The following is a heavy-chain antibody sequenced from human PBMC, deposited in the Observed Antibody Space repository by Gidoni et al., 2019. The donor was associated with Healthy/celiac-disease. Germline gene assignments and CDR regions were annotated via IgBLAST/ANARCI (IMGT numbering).Heavy chain of an antibody. Sequence: QLQLQESGPGLVKPSENLSLTCTVSGGPISSSSYYWGWIRQPQGKGLEWIGSIYYSGSTYYNPSLRSRVTISVDTSKNQFSLKLSSVTAADTAVYYCARHSRKAAVGAFDIWGQGTMVTVSS. CDR1: GGPISSSSYY. CDR2: IYYSGST. CDR3: ARHSRKAAVGAFDI. V-gene: IGHV4-39*01. D-gene: IGHD6-13*01. J-gene: IGHJ3*02.